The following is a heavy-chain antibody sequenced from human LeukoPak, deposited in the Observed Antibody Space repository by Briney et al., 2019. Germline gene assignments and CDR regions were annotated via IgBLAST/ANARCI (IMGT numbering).Heavy chain of an antibody. V-gene: IGHV4-34*04. CDR1: GGSFSGYY. Sequence: SETLSLTCAVYGGSFSGYYWTWIRQPPGKGLEWIGEINHSGSTSNNPSLKSRDTVSVDTSKSQFALKMTSLTAADRAVYFCARRGSNHGGDPLWGQGTLVAVSS. D-gene: IGHD2-21*02. J-gene: IGHJ4*02. CDR2: INHSGST. CDR3: ARRGSNHGGDPL.